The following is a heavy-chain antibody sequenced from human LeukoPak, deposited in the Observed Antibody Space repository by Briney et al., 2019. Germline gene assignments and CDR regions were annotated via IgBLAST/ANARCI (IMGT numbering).Heavy chain of an antibody. V-gene: IGHV3-48*04. CDR2: ISSPSTTI. CDR1: GISFSTYS. D-gene: IGHD1-14*01. J-gene: IGHJ4*02. CDR3: ATSTPDLFDY. Sequence: PGGSQRLSCAASGISFSTYSMNCVRQAPGKGMEWIAYISSPSTTIHYADSVKGRFTIFRDNGKNLLYLQMDSLRAEDTAVYFCATSTPDLFDYWGQGIVVAVSS.